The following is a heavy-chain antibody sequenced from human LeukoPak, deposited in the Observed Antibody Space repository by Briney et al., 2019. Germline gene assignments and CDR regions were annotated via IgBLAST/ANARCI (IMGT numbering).Heavy chain of an antibody. D-gene: IGHD1-26*01. J-gene: IGHJ4*02. Sequence: PSETLSLTCTLSGGSISSSDYYWGWIRQPPGKGLEWIGYVHSSGSTKYNASLKSRVTISVDTSKNQFSLKLSSVTAADTAVYYCARYSETYYVYWGQGTLVTVSS. V-gene: IGHV4-61*05. CDR1: GGSISSSDYY. CDR3: ARYSETYYVY. CDR2: VHSSGST.